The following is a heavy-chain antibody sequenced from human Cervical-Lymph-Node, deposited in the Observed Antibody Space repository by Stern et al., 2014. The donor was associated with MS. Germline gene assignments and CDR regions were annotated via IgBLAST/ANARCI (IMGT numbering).Heavy chain of an antibody. CDR2: IAHGSGAT. J-gene: IGHJ4*02. V-gene: IGHV1-2*06. D-gene: IGHD3-16*02. CDR1: GYRFSTFY. Sequence: QVQLVESGAEVKKPWASVKVSCKASGYRFSTFYLHWLRQAPGQVLQWIGRIAHGSGATNSSQTFQGRLTMTRDRSITTAYLELSGLRSDDTAVYYCARIYCSGDECYHSFDTWGQGTLVTVSS. CDR3: ARIYCSGDECYHSFDT.